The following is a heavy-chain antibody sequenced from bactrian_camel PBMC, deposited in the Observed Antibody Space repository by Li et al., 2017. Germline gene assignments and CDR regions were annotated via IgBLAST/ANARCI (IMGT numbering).Heavy chain of an antibody. D-gene: IGHD1*01. Sequence: HVQLVESGGGSVQAGGNLSLSCTASGFTFDDSSMGWYRQYPGNECELVSTISSDGSTTYTDSVKGRFTISQDNAKNTLYLQMNSLEPEDTANYYCAADPMPCWLISGQNFGYWGQGTQVTVS. CDR2: ISSDGST. J-gene: IGHJ6*01. CDR3: AADPMPCWLISGQNFGY. CDR1: GFTFDDSS. V-gene: IGHV3S55*01.